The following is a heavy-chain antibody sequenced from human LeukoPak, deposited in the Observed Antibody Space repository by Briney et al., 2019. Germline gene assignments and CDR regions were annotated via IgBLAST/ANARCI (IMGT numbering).Heavy chain of an antibody. CDR3: ARDALGNYDTSGYLGY. CDR1: GFTVSYNS. V-gene: IGHV3-53*01. J-gene: IGHJ4*02. CDR2: IYSGGST. Sequence: GGSLRLSCAVSGFTVSYNSMSWVRQAPGKGLEWVSVIYSGGSTYYADSVKGRFTISRDNSKNTLFLQMNSLRAEDTAVYYCARDALGNYDTSGYLGYWGQGTLVTVSS. D-gene: IGHD3-22*01.